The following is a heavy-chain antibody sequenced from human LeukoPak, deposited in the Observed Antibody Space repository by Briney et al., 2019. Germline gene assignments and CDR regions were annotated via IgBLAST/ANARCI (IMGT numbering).Heavy chain of an antibody. CDR3: ARDNDFWSGYYGRDY. Sequence: GGSLRLSCAASGFTFSSYSMNWVRQAPGKGLEWVSSISSSSSYIYYADSVKGRFTISRDNAKNSLYLQMNSLRAEDTAVYYCARDNDFWSGYYGRDYWGQGTLVTVSS. CDR2: ISSSSSYI. CDR1: GFTFSSYS. J-gene: IGHJ4*02. D-gene: IGHD3-3*01. V-gene: IGHV3-21*04.